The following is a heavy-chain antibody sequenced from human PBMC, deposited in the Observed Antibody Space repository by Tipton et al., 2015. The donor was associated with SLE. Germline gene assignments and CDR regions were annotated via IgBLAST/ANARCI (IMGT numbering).Heavy chain of an antibody. D-gene: IGHD3-22*01. V-gene: IGHV4-39*01. Sequence: TLSLTCSVSGDSIRSSSDYWGWIRQPPGKGLEWIGSINYIAGSYYNPSLKSRVTISADTSNNQFSLNLRSVTAADTAIYYCARGVAGYFHFCYMDVWAKGTTVTIS. CDR2: INYIAGS. J-gene: IGHJ6*03. CDR3: ARGVAGYFHFCYMDV. CDR1: GDSIRSSSDY.